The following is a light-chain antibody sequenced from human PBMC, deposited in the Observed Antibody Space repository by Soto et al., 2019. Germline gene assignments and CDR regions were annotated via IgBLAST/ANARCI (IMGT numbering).Light chain of an antibody. J-gene: IGKJ2*01. V-gene: IGKV3-15*01. CDR1: QSINSE. CDR2: GAS. Sequence: EIVMTQSPATLSLSPGERAALSCRASQSINSELAWYQQKPGQPPRLLIYGASTRATGVPARFTGSESGSEFTLTISGLQSEDFAVYYCQQGQNWPLTFGQGTRREI. CDR3: QQGQNWPLT.